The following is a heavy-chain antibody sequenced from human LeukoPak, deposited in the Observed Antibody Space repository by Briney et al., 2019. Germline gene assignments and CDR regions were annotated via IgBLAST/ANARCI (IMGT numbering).Heavy chain of an antibody. CDR1: GDSVSSGY. J-gene: IGHJ1*01. Sequence: PSETLSLTCTVSGDSVSSGYWTWIRQSPGKGLEWIGYISDSGITDYNPSLKSRLTISVDTSNNQFSLNLNSVTAADTAVYYCAGRGHRYPRDWGRGILVTVSS. D-gene: IGHD2-2*02. CDR2: ISDSGIT. CDR3: AGRGHRYPRD. V-gene: IGHV4-4*09.